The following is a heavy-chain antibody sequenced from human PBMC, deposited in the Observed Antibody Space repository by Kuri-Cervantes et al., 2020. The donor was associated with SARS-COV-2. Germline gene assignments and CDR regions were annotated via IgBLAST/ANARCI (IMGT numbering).Heavy chain of an antibody. V-gene: IGHV4-39*01. Sequence: SEILSLTCTVPGGPISSSSYYWGWSRQPPGKGLEWIGSIYYSGSTYYNPSLKSRVTISVDTSKNQFSLKLSSVTAADTAVYYCARHLWSDGMDVWGQGTTVTVSS. CDR1: GGPISSSSYY. CDR2: IYYSGST. D-gene: IGHD2-8*02. J-gene: IGHJ6*02. CDR3: ARHLWSDGMDV.